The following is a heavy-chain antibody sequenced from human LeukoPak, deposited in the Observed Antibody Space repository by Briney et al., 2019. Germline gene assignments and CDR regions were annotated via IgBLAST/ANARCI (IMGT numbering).Heavy chain of an antibody. CDR1: GGSIRSVGYH. D-gene: IGHD2-8*01. CDR3: ARAHVDDVEMVYAIRAFDI. J-gene: IGHJ3*02. Sequence: PSQTLSLTCTVSGGSIRSVGYHWSWIRQHPGKGLEWIGYIYYSGISKYNPSLNSRVTISVDTSKNQFSLNLRSVTAADTAVYYCARAHVDDVEMVYAIRAFDIWGQGTLVTVSS. V-gene: IGHV4-31*03. CDR2: IYYSGIS.